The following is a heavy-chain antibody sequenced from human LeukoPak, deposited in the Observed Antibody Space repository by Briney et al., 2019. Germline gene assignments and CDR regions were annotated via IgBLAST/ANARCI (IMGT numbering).Heavy chain of an antibody. CDR2: NYYSGST. D-gene: IGHD6-6*01. V-gene: IGHV4-59*08. J-gene: IGHJ4*02. CDR1: GGSISSYY. CDR3: ARHGLAARLDY. Sequence: PSETLSLTCTVSGGSISSYYWSWIRQPPGKGLEWIGYNYYSGSTNYNPSLKSRVTISVDTSKNQFSLKLSSVTAADTAVYYCARHGLAARLDYWGQGTLVTVSS.